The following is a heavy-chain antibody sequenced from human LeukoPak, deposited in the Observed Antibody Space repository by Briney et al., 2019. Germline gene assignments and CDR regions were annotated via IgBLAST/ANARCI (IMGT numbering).Heavy chain of an antibody. V-gene: IGHV3-11*01. Sequence: PGGSLRLSCAASGFTFSDYYMSWIRQAPGKGLEWVSYISSSGSTIYYADSVKGRFTISRDNAKNSLYLQMNSLRAEDTAVYYCAREDLISNCAFDIWGQGTMVTVSS. D-gene: IGHD1-1*01. J-gene: IGHJ3*02. CDR2: ISSSGSTI. CDR1: GFTFSDYY. CDR3: AREDLISNCAFDI.